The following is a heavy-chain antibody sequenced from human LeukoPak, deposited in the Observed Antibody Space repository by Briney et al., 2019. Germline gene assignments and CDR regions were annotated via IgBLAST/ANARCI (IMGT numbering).Heavy chain of an antibody. D-gene: IGHD2-21*01. J-gene: IGHJ4*02. CDR3: ARHIPFDC. CDR1: GFTFSSSS. V-gene: IGHV3-48*01. Sequence: GGSLRLSCAASGFTFSSSSMNWVRQAPEKGLEWVSYISTSGGTIYYADSVKGRFTISRNNAKNSLYLQMDSLRAEDTAVYYCARHIPFDCWGQGTLVTVSS. CDR2: ISTSGGTI.